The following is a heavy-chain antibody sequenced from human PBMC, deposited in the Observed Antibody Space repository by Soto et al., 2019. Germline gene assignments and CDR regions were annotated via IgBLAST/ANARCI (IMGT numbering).Heavy chain of an antibody. D-gene: IGHD6-19*01. CDR2: INHSGSA. CDR3: ARGLITGSHYSGGWYYFDS. J-gene: IGHJ4*02. CDR1: GESFSGHI. V-gene: IGHV4-34*01. Sequence: PSETLSLTCAVYGESFSGHIWTWIRQTPGKGLQWIGQINHSGSASYNPSLKSRVTISVHTSNSQFSLELSSVTAADTAVYYCARGLITGSHYSGGWYYFDSWGQGTQVTVPS.